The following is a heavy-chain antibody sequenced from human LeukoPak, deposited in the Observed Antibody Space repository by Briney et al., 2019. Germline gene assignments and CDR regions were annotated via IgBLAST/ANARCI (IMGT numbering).Heavy chain of an antibody. CDR3: ARSRDGRGDY. CDR1: GFTFSSYW. Sequence: GGSLRLTCAASGFTFSSYWMHWVRQAPGQGLVWVSRMNSDGSTTAYADSVKGRFTISRDNAKNTLYLQMNSLRADDTAVYYCARSRDGRGDYWGQGTLVTVSS. CDR2: MNSDGSTT. J-gene: IGHJ4*02. V-gene: IGHV3-74*01. D-gene: IGHD5-24*01.